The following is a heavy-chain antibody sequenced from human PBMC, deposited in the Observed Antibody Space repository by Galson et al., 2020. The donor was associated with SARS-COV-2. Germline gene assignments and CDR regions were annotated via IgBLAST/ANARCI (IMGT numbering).Heavy chain of an antibody. V-gene: IGHV3-15*01. CDR3: TRDTGYCSGSSCLGAY. J-gene: IGHJ4*02. CDR2: IKANPDGATA. D-gene: IGHD2-2*01. CDR1: GFNFRNAW. Sequence: EGSLRLSCSASGFNFRNAWMSWVRQAPGKGMEWVGRIKANPDGATADYAAPVKGRLTVSRDDSKSLLYLQMNTLKPEDTAVYYCTRDTGYCSGSSCLGAYWGQGTLVAVSS.